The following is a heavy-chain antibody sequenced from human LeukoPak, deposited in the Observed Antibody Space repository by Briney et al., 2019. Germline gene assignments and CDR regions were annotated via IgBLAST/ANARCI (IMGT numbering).Heavy chain of an antibody. Sequence: ASVKVSCKASGGTFSSYAISWVRQAPGQGLEWMGGIIPIFGTANYAQKFHGRVTITTDESTSTAYMELSSLRSEDTAVYYCARGGYSSSWYGYYYYYMDVWGKGTTVSVSS. CDR3: ARGGYSSSWYGYYYYYMDV. CDR1: GGTFSSYA. CDR2: IIPIFGTA. D-gene: IGHD6-13*01. V-gene: IGHV1-69*05. J-gene: IGHJ6*03.